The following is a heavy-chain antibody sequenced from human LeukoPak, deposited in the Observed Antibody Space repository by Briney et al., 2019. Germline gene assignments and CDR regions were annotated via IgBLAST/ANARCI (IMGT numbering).Heavy chain of an antibody. CDR2: ISGSGDST. CDR1: GFTFSSYG. J-gene: IGHJ4*02. D-gene: IGHD5-18*01. CDR3: ARDQEAQLWLRGGYFGY. Sequence: GGSLRLSCAASGFTFSSYGMSWVRQDPGKGLEWLSGISGSGDSTNYEDFVEGRFTISRDNSKNTLCLQMNSLRVEDTAVYYCARDQEAQLWLRGGYFGYWGQGTLVTVSS. V-gene: IGHV3-23*01.